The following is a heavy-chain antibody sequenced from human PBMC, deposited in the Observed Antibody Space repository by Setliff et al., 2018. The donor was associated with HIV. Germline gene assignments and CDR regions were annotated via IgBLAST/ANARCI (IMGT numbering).Heavy chain of an antibody. CDR2: INPNSGGT. V-gene: IGHV1-2*02. Sequence: ASVKVSCKASGYSFTGYYMHWARQAPGQGLEWMGWINPNSGGTNYAQKFQGRVTMTRDTSISTAYMELSRLRSDDTAVYYCARAGIDYDSSGYAFDIWGQGTMVTVSS. CDR3: ARAGIDYDSSGYAFDI. J-gene: IGHJ3*02. CDR1: GYSFTGYY. D-gene: IGHD3-22*01.